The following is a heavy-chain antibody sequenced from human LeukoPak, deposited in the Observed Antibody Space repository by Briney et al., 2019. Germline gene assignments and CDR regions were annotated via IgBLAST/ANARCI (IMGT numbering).Heavy chain of an antibody. CDR2: INPHNGDT. Sequence: ASVKVSCKASGYTFTGYYIHWLRQAPGQRPERMGWINPHNGDTNYRQTFQGRVTMTSDTSISTAYMELNRLTSDDTAVYYCARDNIGELPDPLSYNWFDPWGQGTQVTVSS. CDR1: GYTFTGYY. CDR3: ARDNIGELPDPLSYNWFDP. J-gene: IGHJ5*02. D-gene: IGHD1-7*01. V-gene: IGHV1-2*02.